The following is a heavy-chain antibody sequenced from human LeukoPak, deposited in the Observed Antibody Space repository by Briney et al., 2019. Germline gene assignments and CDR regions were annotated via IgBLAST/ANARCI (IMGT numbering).Heavy chain of an antibody. D-gene: IGHD1-14*01. Sequence: GGSLRLSCAAFGFTFSTYTLHWVRQAPGKGLEWVAVISYDGSNKYYADSVKGRFTISRDNSKNTLYLQMNSLRAEDTAVYYCARDNIKDYWGQGTLVTVSS. J-gene: IGHJ4*02. V-gene: IGHV3-30-3*01. CDR1: GFTFSTYT. CDR3: ARDNIKDY. CDR2: ISYDGSNK.